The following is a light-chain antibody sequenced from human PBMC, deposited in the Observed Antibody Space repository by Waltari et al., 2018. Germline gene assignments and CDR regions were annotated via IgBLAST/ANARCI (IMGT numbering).Light chain of an antibody. J-gene: IGLJ2*01. CDR2: QDT. CDR3: QAWDTRTAV. Sequence: SFDLTQPPSVSVSPGQTASITCSGDKLGDTYASWYQQRPGQAPVLVIYQDTKRPSGIPERFSGSKSGNTATLTISGTQAMDEADYYCQAWDTRTAVFGGGTKLTVL. V-gene: IGLV3-1*01. CDR1: KLGDTY.